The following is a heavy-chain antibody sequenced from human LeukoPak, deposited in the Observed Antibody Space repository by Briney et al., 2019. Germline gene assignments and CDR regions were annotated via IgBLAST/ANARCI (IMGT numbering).Heavy chain of an antibody. CDR3: ASGTPTVTPFDY. CDR2: ISSSSYI. V-gene: IGHV3-21*01. J-gene: IGHJ4*02. CDR1: GFTFSSYS. D-gene: IGHD4-17*01. Sequence: GGPLRLSCAASGFTFSSYSMNWVRQAPGKGLEWVSSISSSSYIYYADSVKGRFTISRDNAKNSLYLQMNSLRAEDTAVYYCASGTPTVTPFDYWGQGTLVTVSS.